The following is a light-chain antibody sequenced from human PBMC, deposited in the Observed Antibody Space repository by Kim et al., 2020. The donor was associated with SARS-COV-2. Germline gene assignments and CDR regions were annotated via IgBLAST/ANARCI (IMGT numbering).Light chain of an antibody. CDR3: QQTHSAPRT. Sequence: DIQVTQSPSSLSASVGDRVTITCRTSQNVHSYLNWFQQKPGKVPNLLIYGASILQSGVPSRFSGSESGTDFTLTITSLQPEDFATYYCQQTHSAPRTFGQGTKVDIK. J-gene: IGKJ1*01. CDR2: GAS. CDR1: QNVHSY. V-gene: IGKV1-39*01.